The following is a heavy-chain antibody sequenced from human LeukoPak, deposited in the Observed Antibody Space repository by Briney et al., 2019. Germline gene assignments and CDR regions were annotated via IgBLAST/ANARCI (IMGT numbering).Heavy chain of an antibody. Sequence: GGSLRLSCAASGFTFSSYWMSWVRQAPGKGLEWVANIKQDGSEKYYVDSLKGRFTISRDNAKNLLYLQMNSLTAEDTAIYYCARSLRVAVAASYWGQGTLVTVSS. CDR1: GFTFSSYW. J-gene: IGHJ4*02. V-gene: IGHV3-7*01. D-gene: IGHD6-19*01. CDR2: IKQDGSEK. CDR3: ARSLRVAVAASY.